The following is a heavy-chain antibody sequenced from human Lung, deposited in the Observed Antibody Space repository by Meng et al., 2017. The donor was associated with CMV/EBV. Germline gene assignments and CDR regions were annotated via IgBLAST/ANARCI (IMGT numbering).Heavy chain of an antibody. CDR2: ISSSGSTI. V-gene: IGHV3-48*03. J-gene: IGHJ4*02. CDR1: GFTFSSYE. CDR3: AIFQDIVVVPAAIPYFFDY. D-gene: IGHD2-2*02. Sequence: SLKISCAASGFTFSSYEMNWVRQASGKGLEWVSYISSSGSTIYYADSVKGRFTISRDNAKNSLYLQMNSLRAEDTAVYYCAIFQDIVVVPAAIPYFFDYWGQGXLVTVSS.